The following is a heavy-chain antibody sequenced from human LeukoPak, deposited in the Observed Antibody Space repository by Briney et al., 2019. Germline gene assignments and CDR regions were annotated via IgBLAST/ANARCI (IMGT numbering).Heavy chain of an antibody. CDR1: GGSLSSSSYY. V-gene: IGHV4-39*07. J-gene: IGHJ1*01. CDR2: IYYSGST. D-gene: IGHD6-13*01. CDR3: ARVQSSSSWGWDFQH. Sequence: SETLSLTCTVSGGSLSSSSYYWGWIRQPPGKGLEWIGSIYYSGSTYYNPSLKSRVTISVDTSKNQFSLKLSSVTAADTAVYYCARVQSSSSWGWDFQHWGQGTLVTVSS.